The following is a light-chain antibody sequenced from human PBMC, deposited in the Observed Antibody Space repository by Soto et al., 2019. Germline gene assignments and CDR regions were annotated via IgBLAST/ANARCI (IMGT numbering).Light chain of an antibody. CDR2: DVS. CDR3: SSYTSSSTLLYV. Sequence: QSFLTQPASVSGSPGQSITISCTGTSSDVGGYNYVSWYQQHPGKAPKLMIYDVSNRPSGVSNRFSGSKSGNTASLTISGLQAEDEADYYCSSYTSSSTLLYVFGTGTKLTVL. CDR1: SSDVGGYNY. J-gene: IGLJ1*01. V-gene: IGLV2-14*01.